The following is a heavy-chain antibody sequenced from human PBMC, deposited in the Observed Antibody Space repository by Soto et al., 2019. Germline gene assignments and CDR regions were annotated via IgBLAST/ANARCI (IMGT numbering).Heavy chain of an antibody. D-gene: IGHD2-15*01. V-gene: IGHV1-69*06. CDR2: IIPIFGTA. CDR1: GGTFSSYA. J-gene: IGHJ6*02. Sequence: SVKVSCKASGGTFSSYAISWVRQAPGQGREWMGGIIPIFGTANYAQKFQGRVTITADKSTSTAYMELSSLRSEDTAVYYCARDQGYCSGGSCYPLYYYGMDVWGQGTTVTVSS. CDR3: ARDQGYCSGGSCYPLYYYGMDV.